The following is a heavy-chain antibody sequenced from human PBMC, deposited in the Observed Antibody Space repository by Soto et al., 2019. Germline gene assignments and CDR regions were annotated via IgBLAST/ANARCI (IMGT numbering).Heavy chain of an antibody. D-gene: IGHD3-3*01. V-gene: IGHV3-23*01. CDR2: INSGGGGT. J-gene: IGHJ4*02. Sequence: GGSLRLSCAASGFTFSTYAMSWVRQAPGKGLEWVSSINSGGGGTFYSDSAKGRFTISRDNSKNTLYLQINSLRAEDTAVYYCAKRGNYYFEYWGQGALVTVSS. CDR3: AKRGNYYFEY. CDR1: GFTFSTYA.